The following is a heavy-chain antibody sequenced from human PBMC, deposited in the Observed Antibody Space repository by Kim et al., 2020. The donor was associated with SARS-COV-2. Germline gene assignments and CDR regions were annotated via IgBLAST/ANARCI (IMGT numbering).Heavy chain of an antibody. V-gene: IGHV4-34*01. CDR2: INHSGST. CDR3: ARVTGKIAAAGSFFDY. J-gene: IGHJ4*02. D-gene: IGHD6-13*01. CDR1: GGSFSGYY. Sequence: SQTLSLTCAVYGGSFSGYYWSWIRQPPGKGLEWIGEINHSGSTNYNPSLKSRVTISVDTSKNQFSLKLSSVTAADTAVYYCARVTGKIAAAGSFFDYLGQGTLVTVSS.